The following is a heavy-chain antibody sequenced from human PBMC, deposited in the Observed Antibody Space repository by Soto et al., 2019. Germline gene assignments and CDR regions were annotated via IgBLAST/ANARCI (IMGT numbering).Heavy chain of an antibody. CDR1: GGSVSSGSYY. V-gene: IGHV4-61*01. J-gene: IGHJ4*02. CDR3: ARDMSGYCSGGSCSGIIDY. D-gene: IGHD2-15*01. CDR2: IYYSGST. Sequence: SETLSLTCTVSGGSVSSGSYYWSWIRQPPGKGLEWIGYIYYSGSTNYNPSLKSRVTISVDTSKNQFSLKLSSVTAAGTAVYYCARDMSGYCSGGSCSGIIDYWGQGTLVTVSS.